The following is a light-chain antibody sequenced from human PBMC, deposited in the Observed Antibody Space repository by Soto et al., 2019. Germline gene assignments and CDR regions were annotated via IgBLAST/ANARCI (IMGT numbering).Light chain of an antibody. J-gene: IGKJ1*01. CDR2: GAS. V-gene: IGKV3-20*01. CDR3: QQYGSSPWT. CDR1: QSVSSSY. Sequence: EIVLTQSPGTLSLSPGERATLSCRASQSVSSSYLAWYQQKPGQAPRPLIYGASSRAIGIPDRFSGSGSGKYFTLTISRLEPEDFAVYYCQQYGSSPWTFGQGTKVEIK.